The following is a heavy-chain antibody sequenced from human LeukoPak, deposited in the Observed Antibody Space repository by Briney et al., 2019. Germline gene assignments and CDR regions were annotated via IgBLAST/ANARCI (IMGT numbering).Heavy chain of an antibody. CDR3: SRDPTSMVTMGDY. Sequence: GGSVRLSCAASGLTVSTNYFSWVRLAPGKGLEWVSVIYADGRTYYADSVKGRFTISRDNSRNTLSLQMNRLRAEDTAVYYCSRDPTSMVTMGDYWGQGTLVTVSS. D-gene: IGHD4-17*01. CDR1: GLTVSTNY. V-gene: IGHV3-53*01. J-gene: IGHJ4*02. CDR2: IYADGRT.